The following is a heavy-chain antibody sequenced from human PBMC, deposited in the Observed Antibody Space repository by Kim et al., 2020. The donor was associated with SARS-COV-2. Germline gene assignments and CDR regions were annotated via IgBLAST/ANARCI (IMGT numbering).Heavy chain of an antibody. CDR3: ARDFSDY. J-gene: IGHJ4*02. V-gene: IGHV4-61*01. CDR2: IYYSGTT. D-gene: IGHD3-3*01. CDR1: GGSVSSGSYY. Sequence: SETLSLTCSVSGGSVSSGSYYWSWIRQPPGKGLEWIGYIYYSGTTNYNPSLKSRVTISVDTSKNQFSLKLSSVTAADTAVYYCARDFSDYWGQGTLVTVSS.